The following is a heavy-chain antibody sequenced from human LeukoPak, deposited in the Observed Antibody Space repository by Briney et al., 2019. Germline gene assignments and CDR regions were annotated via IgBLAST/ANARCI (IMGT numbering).Heavy chain of an antibody. D-gene: IGHD6-13*01. CDR3: AKTRASSTWYSGLGY. CDR2: ITWNSGSI. V-gene: IGHV3-9*01. Sequence: PGGSLRLSCVAPASTFDDYAMHWVRQAPGKGLEWVSGITWNSGSIGYADSAKGRFTVSRDNAKNSLYLQMDSLRAEDTALYYCAKTRASSTWYSGLGYWGQGTLVTVSS. CDR1: ASTFDDYA. J-gene: IGHJ4*02.